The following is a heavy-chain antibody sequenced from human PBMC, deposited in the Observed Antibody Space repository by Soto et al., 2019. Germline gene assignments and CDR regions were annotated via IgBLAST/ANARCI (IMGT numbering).Heavy chain of an antibody. CDR1: GYSFTSYW. CDR3: ARQGAVAGYYYYMDV. J-gene: IGHJ6*03. D-gene: IGHD6-19*01. Sequence: GEFLKISCKGSGYSFTSYWIGWVRQMPGKGLEWMGIIYPGDSDTRYSPSFQGQVTISADKSISTAYLQWSSLKASDTAMYYCARQGAVAGYYYYMDVWGKGTTVTVSS. CDR2: IYPGDSDT. V-gene: IGHV5-51*01.